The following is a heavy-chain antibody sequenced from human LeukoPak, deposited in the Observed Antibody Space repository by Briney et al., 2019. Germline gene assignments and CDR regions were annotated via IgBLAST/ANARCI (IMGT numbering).Heavy chain of an antibody. V-gene: IGHV3-30*02. D-gene: IGHD3-10*01. CDR1: GFTFSSYG. CDR3: AKSSYYYGSGSSNWFDP. Sequence: GGSLRLSCAASGFTFSSYGMHWVRQAPGKGLEWVAFIRYDGSNKYYADSVKGRFTISRDNSKNTPYLQMNSLRAEDTAVYYCAKSSYYYGSGSSNWFDPWGQGTLVTVSS. CDR2: IRYDGSNK. J-gene: IGHJ5*02.